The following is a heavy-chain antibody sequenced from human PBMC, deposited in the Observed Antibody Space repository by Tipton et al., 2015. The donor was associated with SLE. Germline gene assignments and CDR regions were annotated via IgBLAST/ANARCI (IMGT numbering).Heavy chain of an antibody. Sequence: TLSLTCTVSGGSMSRYYWTWIRQPAGKGLEWIGRIYTSGATDDNPSLKSRVTMSVDMSKNQIFLKMTSVTAADSAVYFCARVWLNNAFDIWGQGTRVTVSS. CDR2: IYTSGAT. V-gene: IGHV4-4*07. CDR1: GGSMSRYY. D-gene: IGHD2/OR15-2a*01. CDR3: ARVWLNNAFDI. J-gene: IGHJ3*02.